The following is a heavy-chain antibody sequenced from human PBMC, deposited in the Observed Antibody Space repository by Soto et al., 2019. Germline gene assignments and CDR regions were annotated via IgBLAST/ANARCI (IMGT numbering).Heavy chain of an antibody. CDR3: ARGDSTDCSNGVCSFFYNHDMDV. CDR1: GYSLTDYH. D-gene: IGHD2-8*01. CDR2: INPKSGGT. J-gene: IGHJ6*02. Sequence: GASVKVSCKASGYSLTDYHIHWVRQAPGQGLEWLGRINPKSGGTSTAQKFQGWVTMTTDTSISTASMELTRLTSDDTAIYYCARGDSTDCSNGVCSFFYNHDMDVWGQGTTVTVSS. V-gene: IGHV1-2*04.